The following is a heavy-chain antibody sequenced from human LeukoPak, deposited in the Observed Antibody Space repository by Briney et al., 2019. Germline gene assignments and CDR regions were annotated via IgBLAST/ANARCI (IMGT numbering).Heavy chain of an antibody. J-gene: IGHJ4*02. CDR1: GGSFSGYY. V-gene: IGHV4-34*01. CDR2: INHSGST. Sequence: ASETLSLTCAVYGGSFSGYYWSWIRQPPGKRLEWIGEINHSGSTNYNPSLKSRVTISVDTSKNQFSLKLSSVTAADTAVYYCARREWELPITDYWGQGTLVTVSS. D-gene: IGHD1-26*01. CDR3: ARREWELPITDY.